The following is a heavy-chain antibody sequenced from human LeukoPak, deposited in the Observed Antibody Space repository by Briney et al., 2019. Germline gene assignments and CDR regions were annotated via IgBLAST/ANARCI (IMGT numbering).Heavy chain of an antibody. Sequence: KPSETLSLTCTVSGYPISSGYYWGWIRQPPGKGLEWIGSIYYSGSTYYNPSLKSRVTISVDTSKKQLSLKLSSVTAADTAVYYCARGFMSHWGVLLYMDVWGKGTTVTVSS. CDR1: GYPISSGYY. CDR3: ARGFMSHWGVLLYMDV. J-gene: IGHJ6*03. V-gene: IGHV4-38-2*02. CDR2: IYYSGST. D-gene: IGHD2/OR15-2a*01.